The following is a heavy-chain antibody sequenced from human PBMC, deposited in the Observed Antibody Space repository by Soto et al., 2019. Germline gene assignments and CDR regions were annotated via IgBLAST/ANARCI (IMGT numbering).Heavy chain of an antibody. Sequence: PGGSLRLSCAASGFTVSSNYMSWVRQAPGKGLEWVSVIYSGGSTYYADSVKGRFTISRDNSKNTLYLQMNSLRAEDTAVYYCARDFGVVPNYGMDVWGQGTTVTVSS. CDR3: ARDFGVVPNYGMDV. CDR1: GFTVSSNY. V-gene: IGHV3-53*01. J-gene: IGHJ6*02. D-gene: IGHD3-3*01. CDR2: IYSGGST.